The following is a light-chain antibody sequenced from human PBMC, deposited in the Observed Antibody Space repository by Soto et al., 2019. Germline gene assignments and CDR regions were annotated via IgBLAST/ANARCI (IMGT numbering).Light chain of an antibody. CDR3: CSYAGSHPYV. J-gene: IGLJ1*01. CDR1: SSDVGGYNY. CDR2: DVS. V-gene: IGLV2-11*01. Sequence: QSALTQPRSVSGSPGQSVTISCTGTSSDVGGYNYVSWYQHHPGKAPKLMIYDVSKRPSGVPDRFSGSKSGNTASLTISGLQAEDEADYYCCSYAGSHPYVFGTGTKLTVL.